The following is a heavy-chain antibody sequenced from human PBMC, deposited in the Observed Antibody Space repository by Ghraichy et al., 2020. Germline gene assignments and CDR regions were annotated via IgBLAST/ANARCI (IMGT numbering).Heavy chain of an antibody. Sequence: SETLSLTCTVSGGSISSYYWNWIRQPPGKGLEWIGYIYYSGSTNYNSSLKSRVTISVDPSKNQFSLKLSSVTAADTAVYYCARDVVPSATKYGLDVWGQGTTVTVPS. D-gene: IGHD2-2*01. CDR2: IYYSGST. CDR1: GGSISSYY. V-gene: IGHV4-59*01. J-gene: IGHJ6*02. CDR3: ARDVVPSATKYGLDV.